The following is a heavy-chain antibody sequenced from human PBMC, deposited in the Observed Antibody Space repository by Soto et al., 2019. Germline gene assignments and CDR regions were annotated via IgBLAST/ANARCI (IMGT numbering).Heavy chain of an antibody. J-gene: IGHJ6*02. CDR2: ISAYNGHT. Sequence: QVQLVQSGAEVKKPGSSVKVSCKASGYTFTSYGISCVRQAPGQGLEWMGWISAYNGHTNYAKKFQGRVTMTTDISTTTAYMELRILRSEDTAVYYSARGATNCTNRICSLYGMDAWGQENTVTVSS. CDR1: GYTFTSYG. V-gene: IGHV1-18*01. D-gene: IGHD2-8*01. CDR3: ARGATNCTNRICSLYGMDA.